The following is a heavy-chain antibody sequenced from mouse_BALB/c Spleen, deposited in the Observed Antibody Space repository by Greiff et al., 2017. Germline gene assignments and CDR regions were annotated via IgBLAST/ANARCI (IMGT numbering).Heavy chain of an antibody. V-gene: IGHV4-1*02. D-gene: IGHD2-3*01. Sequence: EVQLVESGGGLVQPGGSLKLSCAASGFDFSRYWMSWVRQAPGKGLEWIGEINPDSSTINYTPSLKDKFIISRDNAKNTLYLQMSKVRSEDTALYYCARPGYYEFAYWGQGTLVTVSA. CDR3: ARPGYYEFAY. CDR2: INPDSSTI. CDR1: GFDFSRYW. J-gene: IGHJ3*01.